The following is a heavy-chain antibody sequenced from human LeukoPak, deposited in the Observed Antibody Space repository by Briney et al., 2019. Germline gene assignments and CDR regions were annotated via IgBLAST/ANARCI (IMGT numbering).Heavy chain of an antibody. J-gene: IGHJ4*02. CDR3: ASNTGTVFDY. CDR2: INHSGST. Sequence: SETLSLTCAVYGGSFSGYYWSWIRQPPGKGLEWIGEINHSGSTNYNPSLKSRVTISVDTSKNQFSLKLSSVTAADTAVYYCASNTGTVFDYWGQGALVTVSS. CDR1: GGSFSGYY. D-gene: IGHD7-27*01. V-gene: IGHV4-34*01.